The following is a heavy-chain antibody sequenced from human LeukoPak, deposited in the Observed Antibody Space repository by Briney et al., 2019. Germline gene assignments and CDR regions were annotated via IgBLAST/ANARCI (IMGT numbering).Heavy chain of an antibody. J-gene: IGHJ2*01. Sequence: PGGSLRLSCAASGFTVSSNYMVWVRQAPGKGLEWVSVLYRGGNTYYADSVKGRFTISRDNSKNTLYLQMNSLRAEDTAVYYCATSPATGNIYFDLWGRGTLVTVSS. D-gene: IGHD6-13*01. CDR1: GFTVSSNY. CDR2: LYRGGNT. CDR3: ATSPATGNIYFDL. V-gene: IGHV3-66*01.